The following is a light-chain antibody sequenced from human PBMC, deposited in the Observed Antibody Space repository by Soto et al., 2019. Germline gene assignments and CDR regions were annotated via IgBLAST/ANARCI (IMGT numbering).Light chain of an antibody. J-gene: IGKJ1*01. CDR2: SAF. Sequence: EIVLTQSPGTLSLSPGERGTLSCRASQSVSSNYLAWYQQKPGQAPRLLIYSAFSRATGIPDRFNGSGSGTDFTLTISRLEPEDFAVYYCQYYGSSPWTFGQGTKVEIK. CDR3: QYYGSSPWT. V-gene: IGKV3-20*01. CDR1: QSVSSNY.